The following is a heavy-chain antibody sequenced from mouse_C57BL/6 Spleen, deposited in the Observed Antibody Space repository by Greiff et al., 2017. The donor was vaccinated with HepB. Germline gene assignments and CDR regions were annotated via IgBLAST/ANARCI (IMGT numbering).Heavy chain of an antibody. CDR2: INPSNGGT. J-gene: IGHJ2*01. CDR1: GYTFTSYW. V-gene: IGHV1-53*01. CDR3: AQLGGRGLGFDY. Sequence: QVQLQQPGTELVKPGASVKLSCKASGYTFTSYWMHWVKQRPGQGLEWIGNINPSNGGTNYNDKFKSKATRTVDKSSSTAYMQLSSLTSEDSAVYYCAQLGGRGLGFDYWGQGTTLTVSS. D-gene: IGHD2-4*01.